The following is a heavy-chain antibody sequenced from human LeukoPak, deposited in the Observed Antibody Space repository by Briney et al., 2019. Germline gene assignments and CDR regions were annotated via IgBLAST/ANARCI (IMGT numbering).Heavy chain of an antibody. CDR1: GGSISSGDYY. V-gene: IGHV4-39*01. Sequence: SETLSLTCTVSGGSISSGDYYWSWIRQPPGKGLEWIGSIFYSGSTYYNPSLKSRVTISVDTSKNQFSLKLSSVTAADTAVYYCARYCSGGSCYWLDPWGQGTLVTVSS. CDR2: IFYSGST. D-gene: IGHD2-15*01. J-gene: IGHJ5*02. CDR3: ARYCSGGSCYWLDP.